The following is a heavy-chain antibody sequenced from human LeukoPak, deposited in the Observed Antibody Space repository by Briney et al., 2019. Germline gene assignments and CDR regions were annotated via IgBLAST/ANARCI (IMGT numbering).Heavy chain of an antibody. CDR2: IYSSGST. Sequence: SETLSLTCTVSGGSISSGSYYWNWIRQPAGKGLEWIGRIYSSGSTNYNPSLKSRVTMSVDTSKNQFSLKLSSVTAADTAVYYCARDGPDNYYDSSAYYYSIWGQGTLVTVSS. J-gene: IGHJ4*02. CDR1: GGSISSGSYY. D-gene: IGHD3-22*01. CDR3: ARDGPDNYYDSSAYYYSI. V-gene: IGHV4-61*02.